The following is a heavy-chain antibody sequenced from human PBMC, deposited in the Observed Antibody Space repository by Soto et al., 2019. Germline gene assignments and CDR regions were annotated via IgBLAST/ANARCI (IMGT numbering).Heavy chain of an antibody. D-gene: IGHD2-15*01. CDR3: ARGDCVGGSCYSLAGSFYYYMDV. J-gene: IGHJ6*03. Sequence: EVKLVESGGGLVQPGGSLRLSCAASGFTFSNYWMYWVRQAPGQGLVWVSRINSDGSASRYADSVKGRLTISRDNVKNTLYLQMNSLRVEDTAVYYCARGDCVGGSCYSLAGSFYYYMDVWGKGTTVTVFS. V-gene: IGHV3-74*01. CDR1: GFTFSNYW. CDR2: INSDGSAS.